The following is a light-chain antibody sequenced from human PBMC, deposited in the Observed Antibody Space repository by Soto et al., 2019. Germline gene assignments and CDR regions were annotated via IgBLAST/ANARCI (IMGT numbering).Light chain of an antibody. CDR3: SSYRSSSTGV. CDR2: DVS. J-gene: IGLJ3*02. Sequence: QSVLTQPASVSGSPGQSITISCTGTSSDVGAYNYVSWYQQHPGKAPKLMIYDVSNRPSGVSNRFSGSKSGNTASLTISGLQAEDEADYYCSSYRSSSTGVFGGGTKVTVL. V-gene: IGLV2-14*01. CDR1: SSDVGAYNY.